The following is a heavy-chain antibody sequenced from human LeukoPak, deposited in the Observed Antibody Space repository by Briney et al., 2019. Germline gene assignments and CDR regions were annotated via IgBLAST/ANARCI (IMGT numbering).Heavy chain of an antibody. D-gene: IGHD5-18*01. CDR3: AKSRRYSYGYRFDY. CDR1: GFTFSSYA. V-gene: IGHV3-23*01. CDR2: ISGSGGST. J-gene: IGHJ4*02. Sequence: QAGGSLRLSCAASGFTFSSYAMSWVRQAPGKGLEWVSAISGSGGSTYYADSVKDRFTISRDNSKNTLYLQMNSLRAEDTAVYYCAKSRRYSYGYRFDYWGQGTLVTVSS.